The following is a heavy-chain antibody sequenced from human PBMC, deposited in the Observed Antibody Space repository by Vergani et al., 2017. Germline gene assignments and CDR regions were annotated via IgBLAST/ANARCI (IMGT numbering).Heavy chain of an antibody. CDR2: INPNSGGT. Sequence: KKPGASVKVSCKASGYTFTGYYMHWVRQAPGQGLEWMGWINPNSGGTNYAQKFQGRVTMTRDTSISTAYMELSRLRSDDTAVYYCARGGFDCSSTSCYLDYYYYGMDVWGQGTTVTVSS. J-gene: IGHJ6*02. V-gene: IGHV1-2*02. CDR1: GYTFTGYY. D-gene: IGHD2-2*01. CDR3: ARGGFDCSSTSCYLDYYYYGMDV.